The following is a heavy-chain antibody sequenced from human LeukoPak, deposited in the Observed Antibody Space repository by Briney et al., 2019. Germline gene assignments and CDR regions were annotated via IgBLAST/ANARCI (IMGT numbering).Heavy chain of an antibody. J-gene: IGHJ4*02. Sequence: SETLSLTCSVSGSSFNTYYWSWIRQPAGKGREWIGRIHTSGSADYSPSLQSRVTISVDMSKKEFSLKLTSVTAADTAVYYCARDIVYLIDEDYGWGQGILVTVSS. CDR2: IHTSGSA. D-gene: IGHD4-17*01. CDR3: ARDIVYLIDEDYG. CDR1: GSSFNTYY. V-gene: IGHV4-4*07.